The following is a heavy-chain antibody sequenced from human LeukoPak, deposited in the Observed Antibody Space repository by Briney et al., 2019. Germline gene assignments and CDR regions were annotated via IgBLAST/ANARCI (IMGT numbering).Heavy chain of an antibody. V-gene: IGHV3-30*02. CDR2: IRYDGSHQ. CDR3: AKVPGATVADA. J-gene: IGHJ6*04. D-gene: IGHD4-23*01. Sequence: PGGSLRLSCAASGFTFSSYGMHWVRQPPGKGLEWVAFIRYDGSHQYYADSVKARFTISRDNSKNTLYLQMNSLRAEDTAVYYCAKVPGATVADAWGKGTTVTVSS. CDR1: GFTFSSYG.